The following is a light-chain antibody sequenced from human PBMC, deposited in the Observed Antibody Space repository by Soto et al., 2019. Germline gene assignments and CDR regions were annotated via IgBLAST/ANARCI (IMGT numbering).Light chain of an antibody. Sequence: QSVLTQPPSVSGSPGQSVTISCTGTSSDVGAYNYVSWHQQHPGKAPKLVIYDVTQRPSGVPDRFSASKSGITASLTISGLQAEDEADYYCCSYAAGDSVKFGGGTKVTVL. CDR3: CSYAAGDSVK. CDR2: DVT. J-gene: IGLJ2*01. V-gene: IGLV2-11*01. CDR1: SSDVGAYNY.